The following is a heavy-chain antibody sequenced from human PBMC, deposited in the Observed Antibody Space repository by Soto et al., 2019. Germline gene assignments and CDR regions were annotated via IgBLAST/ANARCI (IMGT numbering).Heavy chain of an antibody. V-gene: IGHV3-23*01. CDR2: ISGSGGTT. J-gene: IGHJ6*02. Sequence: GGSMRLSCVASGFTFENYAMSWVRQAPGKGLEWVSAISGSGGTTYYSDSVKGRFTISRDNSKNTVYLQMNDLRVEDAAEYFCAKDSWAIFGVPAGEYYAMDVWGQGTTVTVSS. CDR3: AKDSWAIFGVPAGEYYAMDV. CDR1: GFTFENYA. D-gene: IGHD3-3*01.